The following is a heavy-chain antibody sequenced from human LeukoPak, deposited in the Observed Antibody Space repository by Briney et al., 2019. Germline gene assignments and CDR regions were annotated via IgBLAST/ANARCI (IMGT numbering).Heavy chain of an antibody. D-gene: IGHD6-19*01. J-gene: IGHJ4*02. V-gene: IGHV3-21*01. CDR2: ISSSSSYI. CDR3: AKDLGPVALNGGDY. Sequence: GGPLRLSCAASGFTFSSYSMNWVRQAPGKGLEWISSISSSSSYIYYADSVKGRFTISRDNAKNSLYLQMNSLRAEDTAVYYCAKDLGPVALNGGDYWGQGTLVTVSS. CDR1: GFTFSSYS.